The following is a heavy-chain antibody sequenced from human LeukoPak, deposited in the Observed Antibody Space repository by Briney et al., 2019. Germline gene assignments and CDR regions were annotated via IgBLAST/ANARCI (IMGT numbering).Heavy chain of an antibody. CDR3: ARLGSSGWYVPAPVDY. V-gene: IGHV4-34*01. Sequence: PSETLSLTCAVYGGSFSGYYWSWIRQPPGKGLEWIGEINHSGSTNYNPSLKSRVTISVDTSKNQFSLKLSSVTAADTAVYYCARLGSSGWYVPAPVDYWGQGTLVTVSS. CDR1: GGSFSGYY. D-gene: IGHD6-19*01. CDR2: INHSGST. J-gene: IGHJ4*02.